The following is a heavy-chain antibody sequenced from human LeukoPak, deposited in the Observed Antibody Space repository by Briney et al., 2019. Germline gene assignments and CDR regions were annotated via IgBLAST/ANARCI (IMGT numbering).Heavy chain of an antibody. CDR1: GYSFTNYW. CDR2: IYPGDSDT. CDR3: ARVMITFGGVIAFDY. V-gene: IGHV5-51*01. J-gene: IGHJ4*02. D-gene: IGHD3-16*02. Sequence: GESLKISCKGSGYSFTNYWIGWVRQMPGKGLEWMGIIYPGDSDTRYNPSFQGQVTFSADKSINTAYLQWSSLKASDTAMYYCARVMITFGGVIAFDYWGQGTLVTVSS.